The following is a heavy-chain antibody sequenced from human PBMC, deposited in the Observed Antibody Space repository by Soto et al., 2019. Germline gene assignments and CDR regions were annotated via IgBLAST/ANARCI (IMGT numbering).Heavy chain of an antibody. Sequence: QVQLVQSGAEVKKPGSSVKVSCKASAGPFSTYTITWVRQAPGQGLEWMGRIIPIIGIINYAQKFQGRVTISADKFTGTAYMELTGLRSDDTAVYYCAGDPDSHYNDSHASSYPWGQGTLVTVS. CDR3: AGDPDSHYNDSHASSYP. CDR2: IIPIIGII. D-gene: IGHD4-4*01. J-gene: IGHJ5*02. CDR1: AGPFSTYT. V-gene: IGHV1-69*08.